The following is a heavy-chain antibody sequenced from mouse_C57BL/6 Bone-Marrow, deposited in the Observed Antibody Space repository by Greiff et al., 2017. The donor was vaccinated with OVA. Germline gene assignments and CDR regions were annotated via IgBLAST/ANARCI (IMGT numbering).Heavy chain of an antibody. CDR1: GYTFTSYW. CDR2: IYPGSGST. V-gene: IGHV1-55*01. CDR3: ARGIENYYGSPWFAY. J-gene: IGHJ3*01. D-gene: IGHD1-1*01. Sequence: QVQLQQPGAELVKPGASVKMSCKASGYTFTSYWITWVKQRPGQGLEWIGDIYPGSGSTNYNEKFKSKATLTVDTSSITAYMQLSILTSEDSAVYYCARGIENYYGSPWFAYWGQGTLVTVSA.